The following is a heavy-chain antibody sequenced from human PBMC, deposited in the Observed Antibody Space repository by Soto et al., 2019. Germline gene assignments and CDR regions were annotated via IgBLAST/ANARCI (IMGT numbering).Heavy chain of an antibody. CDR2: ISYDGSNK. D-gene: IGHD1-26*01. CDR1: GFTFSSYG. Sequence: PGGSLRLSCAASGFTFSSYGMHWVRQAPGKGLEWVAVISYDGSNKYYADSVKGRFTISRDNSKNTLYLQMNSLRAEDTAVYYCAKDSSGNDYYYYGMDVWGQGTTVTVSS. CDR3: AKDSSGNDYYYYGMDV. J-gene: IGHJ6*02. V-gene: IGHV3-30*18.